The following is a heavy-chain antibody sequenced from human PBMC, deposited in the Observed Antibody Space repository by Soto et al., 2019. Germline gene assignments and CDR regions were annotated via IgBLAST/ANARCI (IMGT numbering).Heavy chain of an antibody. V-gene: IGHV4-39*01. CDR2: IYYSGST. J-gene: IGHJ4*02. Sequence: QLQLQESGPGLVKPSETLSLTCTVSGGSISSSSYYWGWIRQPPGKGLEWIGSIYYSGSTYYNPSLKSRVTISVDTSKNQFSRKLSSVTAADTAVYYCASLITFFGVVPPYYFDYWGQGTLVTVPS. D-gene: IGHD3-3*01. CDR3: ASLITFFGVVPPYYFDY. CDR1: GGSISSSSYY.